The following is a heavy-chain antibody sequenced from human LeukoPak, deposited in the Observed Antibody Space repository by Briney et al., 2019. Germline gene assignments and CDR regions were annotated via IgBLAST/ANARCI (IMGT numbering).Heavy chain of an antibody. CDR2: IIPIFGTA. CDR1: GGTFSSYA. D-gene: IGHD2-2*01. Sequence: ASVKVSCKASGGTFSSYATSWVRQAPGQGLEWMGGIIPIFGTANYAQKFQGRVTITADESTSTAYMELSSLRSEDTAVYYCASSALYCSSTSCYPRYYYYGMDVWGQGTTVTVSS. CDR3: ASSALYCSSTSCYPRYYYYGMDV. V-gene: IGHV1-69*13. J-gene: IGHJ6*02.